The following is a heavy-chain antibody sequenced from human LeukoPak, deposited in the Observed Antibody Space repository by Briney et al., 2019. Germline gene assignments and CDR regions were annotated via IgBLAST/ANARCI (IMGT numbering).Heavy chain of an antibody. CDR2: IYSDGTT. Sequence: GGSLRLSCAASGFPVSDNYMSWVRQAPGKGLEWVSIIYSDGTTYYADSVKGRFTISRDNAKNSLYLQMNSLRAEDTAVYYCARSYYYDSSGYFYWGQGTLVTVSS. V-gene: IGHV3-66*01. D-gene: IGHD3-22*01. J-gene: IGHJ4*02. CDR3: ARSYYYDSSGYFY. CDR1: GFPVSDNY.